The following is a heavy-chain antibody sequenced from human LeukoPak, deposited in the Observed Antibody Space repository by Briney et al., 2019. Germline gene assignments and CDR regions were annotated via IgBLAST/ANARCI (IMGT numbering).Heavy chain of an antibody. V-gene: IGHV4-39*01. Sequence: PSETLSLTCTVSGDSISSSVYYWGWIRQSPGKGLEWIGTTYHSGSTYYNPSLKSRVTISVDTSKNQFSLKLKSVTAADTAVYYCAGHRDPSSIIPPFDYWGQGTLVTVSS. D-gene: IGHD6-6*01. CDR3: AGHRDPSSIIPPFDY. J-gene: IGHJ4*02. CDR1: GDSISSSVYY. CDR2: TYHSGST.